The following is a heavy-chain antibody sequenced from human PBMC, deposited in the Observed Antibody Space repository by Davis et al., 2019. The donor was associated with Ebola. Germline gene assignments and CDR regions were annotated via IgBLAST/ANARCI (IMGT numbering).Heavy chain of an antibody. Sequence: PSETLSLTCTVSGGSISSYYWSWIRQPAGKGLEWIGEINHSGSTNYNPSLKSRVTISVDTSKNQFSLKLSSVTAADTAVYYCARRTRGRGYYGMDVWGQGTTVTVSS. J-gene: IGHJ6*02. D-gene: IGHD3-10*01. CDR2: INHSGST. V-gene: IGHV4-34*01. CDR3: ARRTRGRGYYGMDV. CDR1: GGSISSYY.